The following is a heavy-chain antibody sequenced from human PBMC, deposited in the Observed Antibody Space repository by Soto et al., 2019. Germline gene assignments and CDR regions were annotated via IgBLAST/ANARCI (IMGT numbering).Heavy chain of an antibody. Sequence: QVQLVQSGAEVKKPGASVKVSCKASGYTFSTYYMHWVRQAPGQGYEWMGIINPSGGSTTYAQKFTDSATMLRDRSTTRGSMKLISLKSEDLAVYYCAGYDWNGYYFDYCGRGTLVTVFS. V-gene: IGHV1-46*01. D-gene: IGHD1-20*01. CDR1: GYTFSTYY. CDR3: AGYDWNGYYFDY. J-gene: IGHJ4*02. CDR2: INPSGGST.